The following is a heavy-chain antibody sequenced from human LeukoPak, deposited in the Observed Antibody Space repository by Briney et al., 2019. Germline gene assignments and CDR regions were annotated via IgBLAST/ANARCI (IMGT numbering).Heavy chain of an antibody. V-gene: IGHV3-30-3*01. CDR1: GFTFSSYA. J-gene: IGHJ5*02. CDR2: ISYDGSNK. CDR3: ARENREQGIDP. D-gene: IGHD7-27*01. Sequence: GGSLRLSCAASGFTFSSYAMHWVRQAPGKGLEWVAVISYDGSNKYYADSVKGRFTISRDNSKNTLYLQMNSLRAEDTAVYYCARENREQGIDPWGQGTLVTVSS.